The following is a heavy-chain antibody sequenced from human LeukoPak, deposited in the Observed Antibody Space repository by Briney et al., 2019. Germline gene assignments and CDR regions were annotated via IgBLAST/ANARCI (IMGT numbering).Heavy chain of an antibody. D-gene: IGHD1-26*01. CDR3: AREYSGSYSLDY. V-gene: IGHV1-3*01. CDR2: INAGNGNT. Sequence: ASVKVSCKASGYTFTSYAMHWVRQAPGQRLEWMGWINAGNGNTKYSQKFQGRVTITRDTSASTAYMELSRLRSDDTAVYYCAREYSGSYSLDYWGQGTLVTVSS. CDR1: GYTFTSYA. J-gene: IGHJ4*02.